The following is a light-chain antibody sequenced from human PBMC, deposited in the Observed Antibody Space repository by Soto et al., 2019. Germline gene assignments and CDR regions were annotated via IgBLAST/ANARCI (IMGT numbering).Light chain of an antibody. CDR3: QQYGRSPPELT. CDR2: GAS. Sequence: EIVLTQSPGTLSLSAGERATLSCRASQTISSNYLGWYQQKPGQAPRLLIFGASYRATGIPDRFSGSGSWTDFTLTISRLEPEDCAVYYCQQYGRSPPELTFGAGTKVDIK. CDR1: QTISSNY. V-gene: IGKV3-20*01. J-gene: IGKJ3*01.